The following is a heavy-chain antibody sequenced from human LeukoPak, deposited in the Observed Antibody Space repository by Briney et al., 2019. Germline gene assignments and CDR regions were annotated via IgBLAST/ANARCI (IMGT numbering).Heavy chain of an antibody. CDR2: ISGSGGST. V-gene: IGHV3-23*01. D-gene: IGHD3-10*01. J-gene: IGHJ6*03. CDR1: GFTFSSYS. CDR3: AKELGTLNYGSGSYYPYYYMDV. Sequence: GGSLRLSCAASGFTFSSYSMNWVRQAPGKGLEWVSAISGSGGSTYYADSVKGRFTISRDNSKNTLYLQMNSLRAEDTAVYYCAKELGTLNYGSGSYYPYYYMDVWGKGTTVTVSS.